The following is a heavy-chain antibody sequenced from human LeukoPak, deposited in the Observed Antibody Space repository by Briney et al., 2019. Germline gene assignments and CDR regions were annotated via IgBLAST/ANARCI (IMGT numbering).Heavy chain of an antibody. CDR3: ARGIEMATIGDC. J-gene: IGHJ4*02. V-gene: IGHV1-2*02. Sequence: ASVKVSCKASGYTFTDYYMRWVRQAPGQGLEWMGWINPNSGGTNYAQRFQGRVTMTRDTSISTVYMELSRLRSDDTAVYYRARGIEMATIGDCWGQGTLVTVSS. CDR1: GYTFTDYY. CDR2: INPNSGGT. D-gene: IGHD5-24*01.